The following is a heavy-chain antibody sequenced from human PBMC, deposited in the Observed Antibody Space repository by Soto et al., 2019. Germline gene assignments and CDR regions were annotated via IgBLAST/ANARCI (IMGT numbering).Heavy chain of an antibody. V-gene: IGHV1-69*13. CDR1: GGTFSSYA. D-gene: IGHD6-13*01. Sequence: ASVKVSCEASGGTFSSYAISWVRQAPGQGLEWMGGIIPIFGTANYAQKFQGRVTITADESTSTAYMELSSLRSEDTAVYYCARASGIAAAGTGEVYGMDVWGQGTTVTVSS. CDR2: IIPIFGTA. CDR3: ARASGIAAAGTGEVYGMDV. J-gene: IGHJ6*02.